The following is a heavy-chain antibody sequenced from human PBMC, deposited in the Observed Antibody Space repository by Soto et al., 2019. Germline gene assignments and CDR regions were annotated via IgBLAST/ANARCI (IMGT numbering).Heavy chain of an antibody. Sequence: EVQLLESGGGLVQPGGSLRLSCAASGFTFSSYAMSWVRQAPGKGLQWVSAISGSGTSTYYADSVKGRFTISRDNSKNTLYLQMNSLRAEDTAVYYCAKTALMVYAPPAYYFDYWGQGTLVTVSS. CDR1: GFTFSSYA. J-gene: IGHJ4*02. CDR3: AKTALMVYAPPAYYFDY. D-gene: IGHD2-8*01. V-gene: IGHV3-23*01. CDR2: ISGSGTST.